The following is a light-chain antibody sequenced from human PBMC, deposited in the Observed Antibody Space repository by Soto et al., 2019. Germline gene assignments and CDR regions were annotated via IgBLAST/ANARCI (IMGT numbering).Light chain of an antibody. CDR1: SSNIETNL. Sequence: QSVLTQPPSASGTPGQRVTISCSGSSSNIETNLVHWYQHLPGASPRLLIYSNNQRPSGVPDRFSGSKSGTSASLAISGLQSEDEADYYCAAWDDSLNGPVFGGGTKVTVL. V-gene: IGLV1-44*01. CDR2: SNN. J-gene: IGLJ2*01. CDR3: AAWDDSLNGPV.